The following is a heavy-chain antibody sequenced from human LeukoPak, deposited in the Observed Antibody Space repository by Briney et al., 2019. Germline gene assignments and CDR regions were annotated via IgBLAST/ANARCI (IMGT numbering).Heavy chain of an antibody. Sequence: GGSLRLSCAASGFTFSSDSMHWVRQAPGKGLEWVANIKEDGGEGYYVDSVKGRFTVSRDNAKNSLYLQLTSLRAEDTAVYYCATRYCTISACRASSYKSFDVWGKGTTVTVSS. V-gene: IGHV3-7*01. D-gene: IGHD2-8*01. CDR3: ATRYCTISACRASSYKSFDV. CDR2: IKEDGGEG. CDR1: GFTFSSDS. J-gene: IGHJ6*04.